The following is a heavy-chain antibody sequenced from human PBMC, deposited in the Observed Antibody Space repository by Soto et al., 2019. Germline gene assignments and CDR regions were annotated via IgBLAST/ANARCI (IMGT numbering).Heavy chain of an antibody. Sequence: GESLKISCTGSGYSFTSYWIGWVRQMPGKGLEWMGIIYPGDSDTRYSPSFQGQVTISADKSISTAYLQWSSLKASDTAMYYCASQAIIRGTSVSWFDHWGQGTLVTVSS. CDR2: IYPGDSDT. D-gene: IGHD1-1*01. CDR1: GYSFTSYW. CDR3: ASQAIIRGTSVSWFDH. V-gene: IGHV5-51*01. J-gene: IGHJ5*02.